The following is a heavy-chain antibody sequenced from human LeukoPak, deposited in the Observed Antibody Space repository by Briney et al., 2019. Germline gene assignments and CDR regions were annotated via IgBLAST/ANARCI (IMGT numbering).Heavy chain of an antibody. D-gene: IGHD3-22*01. CDR3: ARTYYYDSSGYYRGGIDY. CDR1: GGSISSSSYY. CDR2: IYTSGST. V-gene: IGHV4-39*07. J-gene: IGHJ4*02. Sequence: SETLSLTCTVSGGSISSSSYYWGWIRQPPGEGLEWIGRIYTSGSTNYNPSLKSRVTISVDTSKNQFSLKLSSVTAADTAVYYCARTYYYDSSGYYRGGIDYWGQGTLVTVSS.